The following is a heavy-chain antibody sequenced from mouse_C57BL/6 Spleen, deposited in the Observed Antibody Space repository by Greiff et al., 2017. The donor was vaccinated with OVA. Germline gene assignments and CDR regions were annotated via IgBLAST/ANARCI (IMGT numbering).Heavy chain of an antibody. CDR2: ISNGGGST. V-gene: IGHV5-12*01. CDR1: GFTFSDYY. Sequence: EVMLVESGGGLVQPGGSLKLSCAASGFTFSDYYMYWVRQTPEKRLEWVAYISNGGGSTYYPDTVKGRFTISRDNAKNTLYLQMSRLKSEDTAMYYCARVYRGFFDYWGQGTTLTVSS. CDR3: ARVYRGFFDY. D-gene: IGHD2-14*01. J-gene: IGHJ2*01.